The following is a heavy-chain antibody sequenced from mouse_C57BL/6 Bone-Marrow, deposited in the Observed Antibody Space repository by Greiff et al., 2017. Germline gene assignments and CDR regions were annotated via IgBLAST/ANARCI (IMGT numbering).Heavy chain of an antibody. V-gene: IGHV5-4*03. Sequence: EVMLVESGGGLVKPGGSLKLSCAASGFTFSSYAMSWVRQTPEKRLAWVATISDGGSYTYYPDNVKGRFTISRDNAKNNLYLQMSHLQSEDTAMYYCARGDDYDDGPYYAMDYWGQGTSVTVSS. D-gene: IGHD2-4*01. CDR2: ISDGGSYT. CDR3: ARGDDYDDGPYYAMDY. CDR1: GFTFSSYA. J-gene: IGHJ4*01.